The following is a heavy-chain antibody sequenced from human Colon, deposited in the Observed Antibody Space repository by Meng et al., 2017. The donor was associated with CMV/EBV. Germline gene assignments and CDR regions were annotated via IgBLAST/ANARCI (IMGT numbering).Heavy chain of an antibody. Sequence: QVQLVPSGAEGKKPGASGKVSCKASGYTFTGYYMHWVRQAPGQGLEWMGWINPNSGGTNYAQKFQGRVTMTRDTSISTAYMELSRLRSDDTAVYYCATVSSGYYLYFQHWGQGTLVTVSS. CDR3: ATVSSGYYLYFQH. D-gene: IGHD3-22*01. V-gene: IGHV1-2*02. CDR2: INPNSGGT. CDR1: GYTFTGYY. J-gene: IGHJ1*01.